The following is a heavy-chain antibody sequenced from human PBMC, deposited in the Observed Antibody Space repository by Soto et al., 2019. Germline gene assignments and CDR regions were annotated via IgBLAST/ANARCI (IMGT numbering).Heavy chain of an antibody. CDR3: ARDLGSSWYKHYYYGMDV. CDR1: GDSVSSNSAA. V-gene: IGHV6-1*01. J-gene: IGHJ6*02. D-gene: IGHD6-13*01. CDR2: TYYRSKWYN. Sequence: PSQTLSLTCVISGDSVSSNSAAWNWIRQSPSRGLEWLGRTYYRSKWYNDYAVSVKSRITINPDTSKNQFSLQLNSVTPEDTAVYYCARDLGSSWYKHYYYGMDVWGQGTTVTVSS.